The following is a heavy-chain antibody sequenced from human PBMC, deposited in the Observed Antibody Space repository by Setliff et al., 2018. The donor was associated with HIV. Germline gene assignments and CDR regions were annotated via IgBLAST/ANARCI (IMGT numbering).Heavy chain of an antibody. J-gene: IGHJ4*02. V-gene: IGHV3-48*03. D-gene: IGHD5-18*01. CDR1: GFTFSNYE. CDR3: ASIELAAMVPVDY. CDR2: ITSTGSTI. Sequence: PGGSLRLSCAASGFTFSNYEMSWVRQAPGKGLEWISYITSTGSTIFYADSVKGRFTISRDNDKNSLFLQMNSLRAEDTAVYYCASIELAAMVPVDYWGQGTLVTVSS.